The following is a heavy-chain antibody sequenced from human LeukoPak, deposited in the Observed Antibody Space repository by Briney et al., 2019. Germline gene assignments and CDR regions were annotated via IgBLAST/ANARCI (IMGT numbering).Heavy chain of an antibody. CDR3: ARDPGGDYFDY. CDR2: IWYDGSNE. CDR1: GFTFSRYG. V-gene: IGHV3-33*01. J-gene: IGHJ4*02. Sequence: GRSLRLSCAASGFTFSRYGMHWVRQAPGKGLEWMAVIWYDGSNEYYADSVKGRFTISRDNSKNTLYLQMNSLRVEDTAVYYCARDPGGDYFDYWGQGTLVTVSS. D-gene: IGHD3-10*01.